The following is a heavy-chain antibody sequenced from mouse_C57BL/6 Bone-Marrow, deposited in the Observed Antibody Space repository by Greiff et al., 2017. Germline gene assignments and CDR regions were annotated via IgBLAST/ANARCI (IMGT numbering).Heavy chain of an antibody. CDR2: ISYDGSN. CDR3: AIMVTSYFDY. Sequence: VQLKQSGPGLVKPSQSLSLTCSVTGYSISSGYYWNWIRQFPGNKLEWMGYISYDGSNNYNPSLKNRISITRDTSKNQFFLKLNSVTTEDTATYYCAIMVTSYFDYWGQGTTLTVSS. J-gene: IGHJ2*01. V-gene: IGHV3-6*01. CDR1: GYSISSGYY. D-gene: IGHD2-2*01.